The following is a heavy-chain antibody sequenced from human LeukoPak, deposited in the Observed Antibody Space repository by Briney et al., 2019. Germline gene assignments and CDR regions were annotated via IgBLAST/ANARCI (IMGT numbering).Heavy chain of an antibody. J-gene: IGHJ1*01. Sequence: SETLSLTCTVPGGSISGYYWNWIRQSAGKGLEWIGRIYANGGTNYNPSLRSRVSTSVDTSKNQFSLKLTSVTAADTAIYYCARDFTRNSYAVAEFFHPWGQGTLVSVSS. D-gene: IGHD5-18*01. V-gene: IGHV4-4*07. CDR1: GGSISGYY. CDR2: IYANGGT. CDR3: ARDFTRNSYAVAEFFHP.